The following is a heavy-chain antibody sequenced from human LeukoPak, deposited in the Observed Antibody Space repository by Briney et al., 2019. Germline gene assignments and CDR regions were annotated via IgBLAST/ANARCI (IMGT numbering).Heavy chain of an antibody. CDR3: GRSYDSSGYFVGWFDP. J-gene: IGHJ5*02. CDR1: GYTFTGYY. Sequence: ASVKVSCTASGYTFTGYYMHWVRQAPGQGLEGMGWINPNSGGTNYAQKFQGRVTMTRDTSIDTAYMEMSRLRSDDTAVYYCGRSYDSSGYFVGWFDPWGQGTLVTVSS. CDR2: INPNSGGT. V-gene: IGHV1-2*02. D-gene: IGHD3-22*01.